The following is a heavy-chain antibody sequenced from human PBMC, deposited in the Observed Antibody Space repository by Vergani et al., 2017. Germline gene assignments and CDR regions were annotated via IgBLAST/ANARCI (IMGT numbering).Heavy chain of an antibody. D-gene: IGHD4-17*01. CDR2: IIPIFCTA. J-gene: IGHJ5*02. CDR1: GGTFSSYA. Sequence: QVQLVQSGAEVKKPGSSVKVSCKASGGTFSSYAISWVRQAPGQRLEWMRGIIPIFCTANYAQKFQGRVTITADESTSTAYMELSSLRSEDTAVYYCARVDGGGWTTVNWFDPWGQGTLVTVSS. V-gene: IGHV1-69*01. CDR3: ARVDGGGWTTVNWFDP.